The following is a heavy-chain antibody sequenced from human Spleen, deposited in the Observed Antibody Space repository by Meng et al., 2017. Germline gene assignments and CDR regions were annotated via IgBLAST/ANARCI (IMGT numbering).Heavy chain of an antibody. V-gene: IGHV1-2*06. J-gene: IGHJ4*02. D-gene: IGHD2-21*01. CDR2: INPNSGDT. Sequence: ASVKVSCKPSGYSFTAYYIHWVRQAPGQGLEWLGHINPNSGDTLYAQKFRGRVSMTGDTSISTAYVELSSLRSDDTAVYYCVRDENISLGKLFGDYWGQGTMVTVSS. CDR1: GYSFTAYY. CDR3: VRDENISLGKLFGDY.